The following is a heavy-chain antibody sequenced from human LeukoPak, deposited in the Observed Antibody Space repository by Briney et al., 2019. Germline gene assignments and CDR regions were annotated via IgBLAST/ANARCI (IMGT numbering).Heavy chain of an antibody. Sequence: PGGSLRLSCAASGFTFHNYAIHWVRQAPGKGLEWVSSISSSSSHIYYADSVKGRFTISRDNAKNSLYLQMNSLRAEDTAVYYCARPDEQQLVRDAFDIWGQGTMVTVSS. CDR3: ARPDEQQLVRDAFDI. J-gene: IGHJ3*02. D-gene: IGHD6-13*01. V-gene: IGHV3-21*01. CDR2: ISSSSSHI. CDR1: GFTFHNYA.